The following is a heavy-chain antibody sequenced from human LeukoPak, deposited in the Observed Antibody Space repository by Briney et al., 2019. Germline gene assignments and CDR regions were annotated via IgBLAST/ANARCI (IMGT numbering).Heavy chain of an antibody. CDR3: ATPFRGAACQDY. CDR1: GGTISSSSYY. CDR2: FYYHGNT. J-gene: IGHJ4*02. V-gene: IGHV4-39*01. D-gene: IGHD6-6*01. Sequence: PSETLSLTCTVSGGTISSSSYYWGWIRQPPGKGLEWIRSFYYHGNTYYNPSLRSRVVISADRSKNQFSLDLTPVTAADTAVYYCATPFRGAACQDYWGQGILVTVSS.